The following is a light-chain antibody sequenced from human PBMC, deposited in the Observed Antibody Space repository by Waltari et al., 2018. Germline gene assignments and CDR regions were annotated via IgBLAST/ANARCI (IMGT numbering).Light chain of an antibody. Sequence: QSALTQPASVSGSPGQSITIPCTGTSRDVGRYHLVSWYQQHPGKAPKLMIYEGSKRPSGVSNRFSGSKSGNTASLTISGLQAEDEADYYCCSYAGSSTWVFGGGTKLTVL. CDR1: SRDVGRYHL. J-gene: IGLJ3*02. V-gene: IGLV2-23*01. CDR3: CSYAGSSTWV. CDR2: EGS.